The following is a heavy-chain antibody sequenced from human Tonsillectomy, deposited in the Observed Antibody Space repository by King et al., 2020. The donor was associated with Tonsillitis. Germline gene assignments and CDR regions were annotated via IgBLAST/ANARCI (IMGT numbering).Heavy chain of an antibody. CDR3: ANLPVDSFDI. J-gene: IGHJ3*02. CDR2: ISHDGTNK. CDR1: GFTFNHDG. V-gene: IGHV3-33*05. Sequence: QLVQSGGGVVQPGRSLRLSCVASGFTFNHDGMHWVRQAPGKGLECVATISHDGTNKYYADSVNGRFTISRDNSKNTLYLQMSGLRAEDTAVYYCANLPVDSFDIWGQGTTLTVSS.